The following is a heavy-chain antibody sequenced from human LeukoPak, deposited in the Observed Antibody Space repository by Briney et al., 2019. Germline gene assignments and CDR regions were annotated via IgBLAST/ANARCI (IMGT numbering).Heavy chain of an antibody. J-gene: IGHJ4*02. D-gene: IGHD6-13*01. CDR1: GGTFSSYA. CDR2: IIPIFGTA. CDR3: ARDTAAAGSYFDY. Sequence: GASAKVSCKASGGTFSSYAISWVRQAPGQGLEWMGRIIPIFGTANYAQKFQGRVTITTDESTSTAYMELSSLRSEDTAVYYCARDTAAAGSYFDYWGQGTLVTVSS. V-gene: IGHV1-69*05.